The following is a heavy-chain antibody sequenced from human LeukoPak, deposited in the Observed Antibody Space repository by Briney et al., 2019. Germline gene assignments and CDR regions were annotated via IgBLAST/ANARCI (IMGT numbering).Heavy chain of an antibody. Sequence: ASVKVSCKASGYTFTGYYMHWVRQAPGQGLEWMGWINPNSGGTNYAQKFQGRVTMTRDTSISTAYMELGRLRSDDTAVYYCARSPGSSGWYRSVFDYWGQGTLVTVSS. CDR2: INPNSGGT. J-gene: IGHJ4*02. D-gene: IGHD6-19*01. CDR3: ARSPGSSGWYRSVFDY. CDR1: GYTFTGYY. V-gene: IGHV1-2*02.